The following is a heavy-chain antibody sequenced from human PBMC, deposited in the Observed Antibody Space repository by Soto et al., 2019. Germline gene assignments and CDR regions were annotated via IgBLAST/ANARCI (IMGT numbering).Heavy chain of an antibody. CDR1: GFTFSSYA. V-gene: IGHV3-30-3*01. CDR2: ISYDGSNK. Sequence: QVQLVESGGGVVQPGRSLRLSCAASGFTFSSYAMHWVRQAPGKGLEWVAVISYDGSNKYYADSVKGRFTISRDNSKNTLYLQMNSLRAEDTAVYYFARGLVWLRYGSHFDYWGQGTLVTVSS. CDR3: ARGLVWLRYGSHFDY. D-gene: IGHD6-19*01. J-gene: IGHJ4*02.